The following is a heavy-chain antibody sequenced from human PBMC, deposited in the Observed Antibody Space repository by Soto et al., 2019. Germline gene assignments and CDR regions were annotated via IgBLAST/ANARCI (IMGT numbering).Heavy chain of an antibody. CDR2: IIPIFGTA. Sequence: QVQLVQSGAEVKKPGSSVKVSCTASGGTFSSYAISWVRQAPGQGLEWMGGIIPIFGTANYAQKFQGRVTITGDESTSTADKELSSLRTEDTAVYYCAIGPAADYYYSGMDVWGQGTTVTVSS. J-gene: IGHJ6*02. D-gene: IGHD2-2*01. CDR3: AIGPAADYYYSGMDV. V-gene: IGHV1-69*01. CDR1: GGTFSSYA.